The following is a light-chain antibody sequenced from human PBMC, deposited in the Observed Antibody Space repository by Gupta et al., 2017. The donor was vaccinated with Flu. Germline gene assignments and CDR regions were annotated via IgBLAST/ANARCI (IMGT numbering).Light chain of an antibody. Sequence: ERGTLSCRASQNVNSDHLAWYQQKVGQAPRLLIYGASRKAPGSPDRFSGSGSGTDFTLNISGVETEDFAVYFCQQYGNSPWTFGQGTKVDFK. CDR2: GAS. J-gene: IGKJ1*01. CDR3: QQYGNSPWT. V-gene: IGKV3-20*01. CDR1: QNVNSDH.